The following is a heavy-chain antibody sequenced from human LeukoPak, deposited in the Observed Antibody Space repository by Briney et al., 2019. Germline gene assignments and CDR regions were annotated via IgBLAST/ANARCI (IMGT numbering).Heavy chain of an antibody. CDR3: AREGDCGGHCYNYFDY. J-gene: IGHJ4*02. Sequence: PGGSLRLSCAASGFTFSSYAMHWVRQAPGKGLEWVAVISYDGSNKYYADSVKGRFTISRDNSKNTLYLQMNSLRAEDTAVYYCAREGDCGGHCYNYFDYWGQGTLVTVSS. CDR2: ISYDGSNK. D-gene: IGHD2-21*02. CDR1: GFTFSSYA. V-gene: IGHV3-30-3*01.